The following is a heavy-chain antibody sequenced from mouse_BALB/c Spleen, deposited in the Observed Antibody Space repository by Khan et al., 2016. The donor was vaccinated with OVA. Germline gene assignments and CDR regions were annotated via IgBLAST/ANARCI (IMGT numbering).Heavy chain of an antibody. CDR3: ARPYFYYDYYFDY. Sequence: VQLKQSGAELVRPGALVKLSCKASGFTIKDYYMHWVKQRPEQGLEWIGWIDPENGNTIYDPKFQGKASITADTSSNTAYLQLSSLTSEDTAVYYCARPYFYYDYYFDYWGQGTTLTVSS. J-gene: IGHJ2*01. CDR2: IDPENGNT. D-gene: IGHD2-4*01. CDR1: GFTIKDYY. V-gene: IGHV14-1*02.